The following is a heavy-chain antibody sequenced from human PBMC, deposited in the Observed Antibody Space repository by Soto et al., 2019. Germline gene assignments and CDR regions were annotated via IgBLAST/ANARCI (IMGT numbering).Heavy chain of an antibody. V-gene: IGHV1-18*01. Sequence: ASLKVSCTASGITFRQYGLNWGRQAPAHGLEWMGWVSANNGHTNYAQNLQGRVSMTTDTSTSTAYMELRGLTFDDTAVYYCARDIVSVTANPFFYSYAMDVCRQVTTVTV. CDR1: GITFRQYG. J-gene: IGHJ6*02. CDR3: ARDIVSVTANPFFYSYAMDV. CDR2: VSANNGHT. D-gene: IGHD2-21*01.